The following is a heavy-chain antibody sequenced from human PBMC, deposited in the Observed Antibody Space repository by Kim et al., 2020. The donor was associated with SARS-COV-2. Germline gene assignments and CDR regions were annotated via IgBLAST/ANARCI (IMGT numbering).Heavy chain of an antibody. J-gene: IGHJ6*02. CDR2: IYSGGST. D-gene: IGHD6-19*01. CDR3: ARVPGTGRPGSIAVDYYGMDV. CDR1: GFTVSSNY. V-gene: IGHV3-66*01. Sequence: GGSLRLSCAASGFTVSSNYMSWVRQAPGKGLEWVSVIYSGGSTYYADSVKGRFTISRDNSKNTLYLQMNSLRAEDMAVYYCARVPGTGRPGSIAVDYYGMDVWGQGTTVTVSS.